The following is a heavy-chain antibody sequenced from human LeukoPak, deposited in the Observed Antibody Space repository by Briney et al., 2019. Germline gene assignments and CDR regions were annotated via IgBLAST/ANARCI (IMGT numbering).Heavy chain of an antibody. V-gene: IGHV4-59*01. D-gene: IGHD5-24*01. J-gene: IGHJ5*02. CDR2: IYYSGST. Sequence: PSETLSLTCTVSGGSISSYYWSWIRQPPGKGLEWIGYIYYSGSTNYNPSLKSRVTISVDTSKNQFSLKLSSVTAADTAVYYCARDRVATNGWDAYNWFDPWGQGTLVTVSS. CDR3: ARDRVATNGWDAYNWFDP. CDR1: GGSISSYY.